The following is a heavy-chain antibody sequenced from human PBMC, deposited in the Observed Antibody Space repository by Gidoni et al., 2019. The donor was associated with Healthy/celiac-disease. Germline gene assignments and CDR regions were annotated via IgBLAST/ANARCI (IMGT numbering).Heavy chain of an antibody. CDR2: ISYDGSNK. CDR3: AKGNGPSAGDAFDI. J-gene: IGHJ3*02. D-gene: IGHD2-8*01. V-gene: IGHV3-30*18. CDR1: GFPFSSYG. Sequence: QVQLVESGGGVVQPGRSLRLSCAASGFPFSSYGMHWVRQAPGKGLEWVAVISYDGSNKYYADSVKGRFTISRDNSKNTLYLQMNSLRAEDTAVYYCAKGNGPSAGDAFDIWGQGTMVTVSS.